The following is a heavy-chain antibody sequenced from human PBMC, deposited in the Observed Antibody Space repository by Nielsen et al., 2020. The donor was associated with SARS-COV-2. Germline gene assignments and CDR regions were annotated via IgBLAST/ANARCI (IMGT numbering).Heavy chain of an antibody. V-gene: IGHV1-69*13. CDR2: IIPIFGTA. CDR1: VGTFSSYA. J-gene: IGHJ6*02. D-gene: IGHD2-2*01. Sequence: SVKVSCKASVGTFSSYAISWVRQAPGQGLEWMGGIIPIFGTANYAQKFQGRVTITADESTSTAYIELNSMRSEDTAVYYCARGDLPDIVVEPAATRGYYYGMDVWGQGTTVTVSS. CDR3: ARGDLPDIVVEPAATRGYYYGMDV.